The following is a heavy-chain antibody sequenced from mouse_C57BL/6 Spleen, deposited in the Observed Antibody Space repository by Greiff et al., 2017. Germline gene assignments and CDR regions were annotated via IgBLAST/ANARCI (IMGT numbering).Heavy chain of an antibody. J-gene: IGHJ4*01. Sequence: EVKVVESGGGLVKPGGSLKLSCAASGFTFSSYAMSWVRQTPEKRLEWVATISDGGSYTYYPDNVKGRFTISRDNAKNNLYLQMSHLKSEDTAMYYCARDLVYAMDYWGQGTSVTVSS. V-gene: IGHV5-4*01. CDR1: GFTFSSYA. CDR2: ISDGGSYT. CDR3: ARDLVYAMDY.